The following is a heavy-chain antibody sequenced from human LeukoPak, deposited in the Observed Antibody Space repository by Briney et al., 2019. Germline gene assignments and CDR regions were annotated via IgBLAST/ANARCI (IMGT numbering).Heavy chain of an antibody. V-gene: IGHV1-69*05. D-gene: IGHD1-14*01. CDR1: GGTFSSYA. CDR2: IIPIFGTA. J-gene: IGHJ6*03. CDR3: ARGPESYYMDV. Sequence: GASVKVSCKASGGTFSSYAISWVRQAPGQGLEWMGGIIPIFGTANYAQKFQGRVTITTDESTSTAYMELSSLISADTAVYYCARGPESYYMDVWGKGTTVTVSS.